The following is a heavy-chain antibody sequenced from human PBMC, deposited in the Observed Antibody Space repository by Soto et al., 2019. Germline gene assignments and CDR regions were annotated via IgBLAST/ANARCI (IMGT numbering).Heavy chain of an antibody. CDR1: GGSISSYY. CDR2: IYYSGST. D-gene: IGHD2-15*01. V-gene: IGHV4-59*08. Sequence: ETLSLTCTVSGGSISSYYWSWIRQPPGKGLEWIGYIYYSGSTNYNPSLKSRVTISADTSKNQFSLKLSSVTAADTAVYYCARQRPRGYCSGGSCYYNWFDPWGQGTLVTVSS. J-gene: IGHJ5*02. CDR3: ARQRPRGYCSGGSCYYNWFDP.